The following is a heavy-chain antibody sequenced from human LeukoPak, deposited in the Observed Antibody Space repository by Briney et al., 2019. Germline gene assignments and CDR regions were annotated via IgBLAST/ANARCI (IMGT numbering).Heavy chain of an antibody. J-gene: IGHJ4*02. V-gene: IGHV3-30*02. CDR3: AKIQGHYYDSSGYYFIDY. D-gene: IGHD3-22*01. CDR2: IRYDGSNK. CDR1: GFTFSSYG. Sequence: PGGSLRLSCAASGFTFSSYGMHWVRQAPGKGLEWVAFIRYDGSNKYYADSVKGRFTISRDNSKSTLYLQMNSLRAEDTAVYYCAKIQGHYYDSSGYYFIDYWGQGTLVTVSS.